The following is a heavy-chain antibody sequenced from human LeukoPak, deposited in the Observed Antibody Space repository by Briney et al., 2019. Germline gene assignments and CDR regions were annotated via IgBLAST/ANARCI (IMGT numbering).Heavy chain of an antibody. CDR2: IIPILGIA. J-gene: IGHJ4*02. CDR1: GGTFSGYT. Sequence: GSSVKVSCKASGGTFSGYTISWVRQAPGQGLEWMGRIIPILGIANYAQKFQGRVTITADKSTSTAYMELSSLRSEDTAVYYCAREIVGAKKANLDYWGQGTLVTVSS. V-gene: IGHV1-69*04. CDR3: AREIVGAKKANLDY. D-gene: IGHD1-26*01.